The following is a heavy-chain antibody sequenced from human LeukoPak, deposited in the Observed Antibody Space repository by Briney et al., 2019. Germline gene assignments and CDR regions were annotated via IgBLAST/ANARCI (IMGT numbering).Heavy chain of an antibody. J-gene: IGHJ4*02. D-gene: IGHD1-26*01. CDR1: GFTFSGHY. V-gene: IGHV3-74*01. Sequence: PGGSLRLSCAASGFTFSGHYMHWVRQAPGEGLVWVSHIKGDGSDTRYADSVEGRFIISRDNDKNTLYLQMNSLRAEETGVYFCARDHRWSYDYWGQGNLVTVSS. CDR3: ARDHRWSYDY. CDR2: IKGDGSDT.